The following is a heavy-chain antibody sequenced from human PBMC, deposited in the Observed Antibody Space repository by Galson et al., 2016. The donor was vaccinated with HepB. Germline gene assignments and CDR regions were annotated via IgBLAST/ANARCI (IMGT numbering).Heavy chain of an antibody. Sequence: SETLSLTCTVSGGSVSSGSYYWSWIRQPPGKGLEWIGYIYYNGNTNHNPSLKSRVTISVDTSKNQFSLKVSSVTAADTAVYYCARASLSKAIVMFGVFDMWGQGTMVTVSS. D-gene: IGHD3-10*02. J-gene: IGHJ3*02. CDR1: GGSVSSGSYY. V-gene: IGHV4-61*01. CDR3: ARASLSKAIVMFGVFDM. CDR2: IYYNGNT.